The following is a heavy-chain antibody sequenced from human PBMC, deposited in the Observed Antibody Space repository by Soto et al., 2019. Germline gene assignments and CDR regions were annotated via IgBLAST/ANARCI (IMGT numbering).Heavy chain of an antibody. D-gene: IGHD3-10*01. CDR2: IYYSGST. V-gene: IGHV4-59*01. Sequence: SETLSITCAVYGGSFSSYYWSWIRQPPGKGLEWIGYIYYSGSTNYNPSLKSRVTISVDTSKNQFSLKLSSVTAADTAVYYCASTSITMVRGVYWFDPWGQGTLVTVSS. J-gene: IGHJ5*02. CDR1: GGSFSSYY. CDR3: ASTSITMVRGVYWFDP.